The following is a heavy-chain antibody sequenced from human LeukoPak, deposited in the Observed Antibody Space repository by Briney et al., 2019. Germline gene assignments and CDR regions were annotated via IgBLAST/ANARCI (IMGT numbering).Heavy chain of an antibody. CDR2: ISYDGSNK. CDR3: AREKLSGYGPTDY. D-gene: IGHD5-12*01. V-gene: IGHV3-30-3*01. Sequence: GRFLRLSCAASGFTFSSYAMHWVRQAPGKGLEWVAVISYDGSNKYYADSVKGRFTISRDNSKNTLYLQMNSLRAEDTAVYYCAREKLSGYGPTDYWGQGTLVTVSS. CDR1: GFTFSSYA. J-gene: IGHJ4*02.